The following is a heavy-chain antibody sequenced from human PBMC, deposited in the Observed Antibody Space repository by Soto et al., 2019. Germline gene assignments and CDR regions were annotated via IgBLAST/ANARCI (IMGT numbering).Heavy chain of an antibody. CDR2: IYYSGST. Sequence: SETLSLTCTVSGGSISSSSYYWGWIRQPPGKGLEWIGSIYYSGSTYYNPSLKSRVTISVDTSKNQFSLKLSSVTAADTAVYYCARLTGPPRIMITFGGVIDPDYWGQGTLVTVSS. D-gene: IGHD3-16*02. J-gene: IGHJ4*02. V-gene: IGHV4-39*01. CDR3: ARLTGPPRIMITFGGVIDPDY. CDR1: GGSISSSSYY.